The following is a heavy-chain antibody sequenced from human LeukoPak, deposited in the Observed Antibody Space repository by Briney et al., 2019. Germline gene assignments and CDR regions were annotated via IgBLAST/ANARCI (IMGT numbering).Heavy chain of an antibody. CDR1: GFTFSSYN. Sequence: GGSLRLSCAASGFTFSSYNMKWVRQAPGKGLEWVSSISTSSSYIYYADSVKGRFTISRDNAKNSLYLQMNSLRAEDTAVYYCARDRDWNSGFDYWGQGTLVTVSS. J-gene: IGHJ4*02. D-gene: IGHD1-7*01. V-gene: IGHV3-21*01. CDR3: ARDRDWNSGFDY. CDR2: ISTSSSYI.